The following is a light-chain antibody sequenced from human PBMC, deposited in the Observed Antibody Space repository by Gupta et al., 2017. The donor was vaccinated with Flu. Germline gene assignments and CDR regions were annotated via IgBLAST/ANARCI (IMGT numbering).Light chain of an antibody. J-gene: IGLJ3*02. V-gene: IGLV3-25*02. CDR3: QSADSSDTCV. Sequence: SYELTQPPSLSVSPGQTARITCSGDALPKQYASWYQQKAGQAPVVVIYQDSERPSGIPERFSGSSSGTTVTLTISGVQAEDEADYYCQSADSSDTCVFGGGTKLTVL. CDR1: ALPKQY. CDR2: QDS.